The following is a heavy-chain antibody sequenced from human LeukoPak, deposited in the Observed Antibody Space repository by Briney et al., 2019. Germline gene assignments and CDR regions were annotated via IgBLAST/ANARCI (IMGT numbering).Heavy chain of an antibody. V-gene: IGHV4-39*01. Sequence: PSETLSLTCTVSGGSISSSSYYWGWIRQPPGKGLEWIGSIYYSGSTYYNPSLKSRVTISVDTSKNQFSLKLSSVTAADTAVYYCARGVAAAGTRWFDPWGQGTLVTVSS. CDR2: IYYSGST. D-gene: IGHD6-13*01. CDR3: ARGVAAAGTRWFDP. CDR1: GGSISSSSYY. J-gene: IGHJ5*02.